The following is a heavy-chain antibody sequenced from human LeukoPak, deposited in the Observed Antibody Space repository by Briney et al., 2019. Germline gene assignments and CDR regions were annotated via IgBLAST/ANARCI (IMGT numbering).Heavy chain of an antibody. J-gene: IGHJ3*02. CDR2: IVPILGFT. CDR1: GGTFSNDA. CDR3: ALLGVFDM. V-gene: IGHV1-69*04. D-gene: IGHD2-15*01. Sequence: SVNVSCKASGGTFSNDAITWVRQAPGQGLEWMGRIVPILGFTNYPQRFEGKVTLTADKSTATAYMELSSLTSEDTAVYYCALLGVFDMWGPGTKVNVSP.